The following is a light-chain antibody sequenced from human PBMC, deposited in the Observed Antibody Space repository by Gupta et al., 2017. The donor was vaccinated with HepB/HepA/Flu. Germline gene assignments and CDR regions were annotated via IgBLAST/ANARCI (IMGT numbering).Light chain of an antibody. Sequence: DIVLTQSPGTLSLSPGDRATLSCRSSQSIRSTYLTWYQQKPGQAPRLLIYGASNRATGIPDRFSGSGSGTDFTLKISRVETEDVGVYYCKQVERTPWTFGQGTKVEIK. CDR2: GAS. CDR1: QSIRSTY. CDR3: KQVERTPWT. V-gene: IGKV3-20*01. J-gene: IGKJ1*01.